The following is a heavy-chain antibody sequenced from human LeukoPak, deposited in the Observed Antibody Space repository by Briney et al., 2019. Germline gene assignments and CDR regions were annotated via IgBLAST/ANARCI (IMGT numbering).Heavy chain of an antibody. Sequence: ASVKVSCKASGYTFTGYYMHWVRQAPGQGLEWMGWNNPNSGGTNYAQKFQGWVTMTRDTSISTAYMELSRLRSDDTAVYYCARDYYDSSGYYYDAFDIWGQGTMVTVSS. CDR2: NNPNSGGT. J-gene: IGHJ3*02. CDR1: GYTFTGYY. D-gene: IGHD3-22*01. V-gene: IGHV1-2*04. CDR3: ARDYYDSSGYYYDAFDI.